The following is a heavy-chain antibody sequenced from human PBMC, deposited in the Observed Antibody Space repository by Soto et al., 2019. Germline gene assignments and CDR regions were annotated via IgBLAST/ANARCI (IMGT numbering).Heavy chain of an antibody. J-gene: IGHJ3*02. Sequence: SVKVSCKASGVTFSSYAISWVRQAPGQGLEWMGGIIPIFGTANCAQKFRSSCTITADESTSTAYMELSSLRSEGTAVYCCATRLWYYDRLGVFDIWREGAMVT. D-gene: IGHD3-22*01. CDR2: IIPIFGTA. CDR1: GVTFSSYA. V-gene: IGHV1-69*13. CDR3: ATRLWYYDRLGVFDI.